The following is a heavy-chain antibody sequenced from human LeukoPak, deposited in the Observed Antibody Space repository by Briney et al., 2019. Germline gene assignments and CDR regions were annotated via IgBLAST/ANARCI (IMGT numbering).Heavy chain of an antibody. D-gene: IGHD3-22*01. CDR2: IYRAGTT. CDR1: GFTVSDNY. CDR3: ATYTAYVSSGYVGYFDQ. V-gene: IGHV3-53*01. J-gene: IGHJ4*02. Sequence: GGSLRLSCAASGFTVSDNYMSWVRQPPGKGLEWVSIIYRAGTTYYADSVKGRFTISRDDSNNMLYLQMYSLRAEDTAVYYCATYTAYVSSGYVGYFDQWGQGTLVAVSS.